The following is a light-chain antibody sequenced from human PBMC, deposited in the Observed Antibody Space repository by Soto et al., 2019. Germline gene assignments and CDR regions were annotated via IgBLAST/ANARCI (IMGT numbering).Light chain of an antibody. CDR3: MQPLQTPWT. V-gene: IGKV2-28*01. Sequence: DILMTQSPLSLPVTPGEPASISCRSSQSLLHSNGYNYLDWYLQKPGQSPQLLIYLGSNRASGVPDRFRGSGSGTDFTLKISRVEAEDVGVYYCMQPLQTPWTFGQGTKVEIK. J-gene: IGKJ1*01. CDR2: LGS. CDR1: QSLLHSNGYNY.